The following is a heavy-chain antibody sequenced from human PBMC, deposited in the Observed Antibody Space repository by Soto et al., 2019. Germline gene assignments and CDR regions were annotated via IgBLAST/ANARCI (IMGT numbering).Heavy chain of an antibody. CDR1: GASISRGGSS. Sequence: SETLSLACAVSGASISRGGSSWSWIRQAPGTGLEWIGYVYHNGITNYNPSLKSRVTISVDKSQNQFSLSLNSVTAADTAVYYCARGLAVRGSYGLDVWGQGTTVTVSS. V-gene: IGHV4-30-2*01. CDR2: VYHNGIT. J-gene: IGHJ6*02. CDR3: ARGLAVRGSYGLDV. D-gene: IGHD3-10*01.